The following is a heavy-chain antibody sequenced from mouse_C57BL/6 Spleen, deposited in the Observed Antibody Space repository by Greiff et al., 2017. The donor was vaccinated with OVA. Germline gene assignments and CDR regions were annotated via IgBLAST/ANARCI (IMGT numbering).Heavy chain of an antibody. CDR2: ISSGGSYT. J-gene: IGHJ1*03. CDR3: ERHGDVHWYFDV. CDR1: GFTFSSYG. V-gene: IGHV5-6*02. Sequence: DVKLVESGGDLVKPGGSLKLSCAASGFTFSSYGMSWVRQTPDKRLEWVATISSGGSYTYYPDSVKGRFTISRDNAKNTLYLQTSSLKSEDRGMYYCERHGDVHWYFDVWGTGTTVTVSS.